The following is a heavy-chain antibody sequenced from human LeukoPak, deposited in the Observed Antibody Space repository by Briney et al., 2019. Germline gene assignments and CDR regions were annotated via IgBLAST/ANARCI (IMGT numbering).Heavy chain of an antibody. CDR3: ARSPSYYGSAHYFDY. CDR1: EFTVSSNY. D-gene: IGHD3-10*01. CDR2: IYSDGST. V-gene: IGHV3-53*01. Sequence: GGSLRLSCAASEFTVSSNYMSWVRQAPGKGLEWVSVIYSDGSTYYADSVKGRFTISRDNSKNMLYLQMNSLGAEDTAVYYCARSPSYYGSAHYFDYWGQGTLVTVSS. J-gene: IGHJ4*02.